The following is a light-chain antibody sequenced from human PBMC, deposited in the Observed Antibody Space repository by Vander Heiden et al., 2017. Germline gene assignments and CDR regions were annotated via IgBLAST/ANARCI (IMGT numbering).Light chain of an antibody. Sequence: SYELTQPPSVSVSPGQTARITCSGDALPKQYAYWYQQKPGQAPVLVLFKDSRRPAGIPGRFSGSSAGTTVTLTISGGQAEDEADYYGHSADSSGTWVFGGGTKLTVL. CDR2: KDS. CDR3: HSADSSGTWV. CDR1: ALPKQY. J-gene: IGLJ3*02. V-gene: IGLV3-25*03.